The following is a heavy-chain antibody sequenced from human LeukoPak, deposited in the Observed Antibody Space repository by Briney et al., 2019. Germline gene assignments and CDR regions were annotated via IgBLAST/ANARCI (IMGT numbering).Heavy chain of an antibody. CDR3: AREWAVAPPYYFDY. D-gene: IGHD6-19*01. Sequence: SETLSLTCTVSSGSLSTSNYYWGWVRQPAGKALEWIGNIFYSGSTYYSPSLESRGTRSLDTSKNQCSRELSAVTAADTAVYYCAREWAVAPPYYFDYWGQGTLVTVSS. CDR1: SGSLSTSNYY. J-gene: IGHJ4*02. CDR2: IFYSGST. V-gene: IGHV4-39*07.